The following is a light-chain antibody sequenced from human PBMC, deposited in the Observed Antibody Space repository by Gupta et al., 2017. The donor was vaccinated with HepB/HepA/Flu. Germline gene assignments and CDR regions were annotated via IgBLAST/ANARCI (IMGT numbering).Light chain of an antibody. Sequence: IVLTQSPGTLPLSPGDRATLSCRASQSVNTDYLAWYQQRPGQAPKFLIYGASTRATGIPDRFSGSGSGTDFTLTISRLEPEDFAVYYCQQEGDSPWTFGQGTRVEIK. J-gene: IGKJ1*01. CDR1: QSVNTDY. CDR3: QQEGDSPWT. V-gene: IGKV3-20*01. CDR2: GAS.